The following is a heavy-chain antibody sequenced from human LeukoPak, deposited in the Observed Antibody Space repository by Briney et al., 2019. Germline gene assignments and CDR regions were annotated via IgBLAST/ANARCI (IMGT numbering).Heavy chain of an antibody. Sequence: GGSLRPSCAASGFTFSSYSMNWVRQAPGKGLEWVSSISSSSSYIYYADSVKGRFTISRDNAKNSLYLQMNSLRAEDTAVYYCARDVGALRPTDAFDIWGQGTMVTVSS. CDR3: ARDVGALRPTDAFDI. CDR2: ISSSSSYI. CDR1: GFTFSSYS. J-gene: IGHJ3*02. V-gene: IGHV3-21*01. D-gene: IGHD1-26*01.